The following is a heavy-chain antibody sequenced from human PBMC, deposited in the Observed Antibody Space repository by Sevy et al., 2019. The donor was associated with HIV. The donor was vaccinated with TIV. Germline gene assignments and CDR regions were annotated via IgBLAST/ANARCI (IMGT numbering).Heavy chain of an antibody. D-gene: IGHD3-10*01. J-gene: IGHJ4*02. CDR1: GGSIKGYY. CDR3: ARERGGSDGFLFDY. V-gene: IGHV4-59*12. Sequence: SETLSLTCTVSGGSIKGYYWSWIRQPPGKGLEWIGYVYNRGSPSYNSSPKSRVTTSIDTSKNQFSLNLNSVTAADTAMYYCARERGGSDGFLFDYWGQGMLVTVSS. CDR2: VYNRGSP.